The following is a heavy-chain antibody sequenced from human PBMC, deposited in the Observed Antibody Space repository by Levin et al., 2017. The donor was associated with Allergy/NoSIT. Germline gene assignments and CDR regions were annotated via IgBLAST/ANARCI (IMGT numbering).Heavy chain of an antibody. V-gene: IGHV3-33*01. Sequence: LSLTCAASGFTFSSYGMHWVRQAPGKGLEWVAVIWYDGSNKYYADSVKGRFTISRDNSKNTLYLQMNSLRAEDTAVYYCARETVAVAGFYGMDVWGQGTTVTVSS. CDR1: GFTFSSYG. D-gene: IGHD6-19*01. CDR2: IWYDGSNK. J-gene: IGHJ6*02. CDR3: ARETVAVAGFYGMDV.